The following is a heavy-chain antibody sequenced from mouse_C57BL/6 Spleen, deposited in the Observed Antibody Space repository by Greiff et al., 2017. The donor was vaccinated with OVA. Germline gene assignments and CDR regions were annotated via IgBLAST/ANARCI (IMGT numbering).Heavy chain of an antibody. CDR1: GYTFTDYE. D-gene: IGHD1-1*01. V-gene: IGHV1-15*01. CDR2: IDPETGGT. Sequence: VQLQQSGAELVRPGASVTLSCKASGYTFTDYEMHWVKQTPVHGLEWIGAIDPETGGTAYNQKFKGKAILTADKSSSTAYMELRSLTSEDSAVYYCTRRDYGSGGAMDYWGQGTSVTVSS. J-gene: IGHJ4*01. CDR3: TRRDYGSGGAMDY.